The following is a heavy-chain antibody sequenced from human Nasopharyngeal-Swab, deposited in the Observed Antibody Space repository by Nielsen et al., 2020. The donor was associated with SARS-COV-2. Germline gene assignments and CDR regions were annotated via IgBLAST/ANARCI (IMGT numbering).Heavy chain of an antibody. CDR1: GGSISSGGYY. V-gene: IGHV3-7*03. CDR2: IKQDGSEK. CDR3: ARDNDYGDYALYYYYYGMDV. Sequence: ETLSLTCTVSGGSISSGGYYWSWVRQAPGKGLEWVANIKQDGSEKYYVDSVKGRFTISRDNAKNSLYLQMNSLRAEDTAVYYCARDNDYGDYALYYYYYGMDVWGQGTTVTVSS. D-gene: IGHD4-17*01. J-gene: IGHJ6*02.